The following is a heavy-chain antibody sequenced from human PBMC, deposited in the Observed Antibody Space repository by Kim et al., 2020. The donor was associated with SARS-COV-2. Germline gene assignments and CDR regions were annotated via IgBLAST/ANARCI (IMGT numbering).Heavy chain of an antibody. D-gene: IGHD3-10*01. CDR3: ATKRGNYGSGSYGLFDY. V-gene: IGHV1-2*02. CDR2: INPNSGGT. CDR1: GYTFTGYY. Sequence: ASVKVSCKASGYTFTGYYMHWVRQAPGQGLEWMGWINPNSGGTNYAQKFQGRVTMTRDTSISTAYMELSRLRSDDTAVYYCATKRGNYGSGSYGLFDYWGERTLVTVSS. J-gene: IGHJ4*02.